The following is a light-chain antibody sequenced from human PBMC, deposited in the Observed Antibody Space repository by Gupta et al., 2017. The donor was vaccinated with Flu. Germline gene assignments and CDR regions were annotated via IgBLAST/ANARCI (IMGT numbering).Light chain of an antibody. CDR3: SSYAGSLYV. V-gene: IGLV2-8*01. Sequence: QSVTISCTGTSIDVGGYTYVSWHQQHPGNALKLMIYEVSKRPSGVPDRFSGSKSGNTASLTVSGLQAEDEADYYCSSYAGSLYVFGTGTKVTVL. J-gene: IGLJ1*01. CDR1: SIDVGGYTY. CDR2: EVS.